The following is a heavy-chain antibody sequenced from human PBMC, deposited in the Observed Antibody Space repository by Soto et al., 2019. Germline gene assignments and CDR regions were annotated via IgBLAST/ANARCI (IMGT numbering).Heavy chain of an antibody. CDR3: ARVRSIVGATTMGY. J-gene: IGHJ4*02. CDR1: GYTFTSYA. Sequence: QVQLVQSGAEVKKPGASVKVSCKASGYTFTSYAMHWVRQAPGQRLEWMGWINAGNGNTKYSQKFQGRVTITRDTSASTAYMELSSLGSEDTAVYYCARVRSIVGATTMGYWGQGTLVTVSS. D-gene: IGHD1-26*01. CDR2: INAGNGNT. V-gene: IGHV1-3*01.